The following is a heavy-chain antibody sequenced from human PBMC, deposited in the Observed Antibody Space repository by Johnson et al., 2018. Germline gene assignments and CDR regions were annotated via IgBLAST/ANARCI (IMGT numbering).Heavy chain of an antibody. J-gene: IGHJ6*03. CDR2: INPSEGSK. Sequence: VQLVQSGAEVKKPGASVQVSCKASGYTFTNYYIHCVRQAPGQGLEWMGLINPSEGSKSYAQKFQGRLTMTRVPSTSTVYMEVRTLSSEDPAVYYCARSPDYPHYMAFWGKGATVVVSS. CDR1: GYTFTNYY. V-gene: IGHV1-46*01. CDR3: ARSPDYPHYMAF. D-gene: IGHD1-14*01.